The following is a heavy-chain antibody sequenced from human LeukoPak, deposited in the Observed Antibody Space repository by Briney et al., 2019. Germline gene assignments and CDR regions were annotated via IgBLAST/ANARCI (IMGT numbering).Heavy chain of an antibody. D-gene: IGHD6-19*01. V-gene: IGHV3-21*01. CDR2: ISSSSSYI. CDR1: GFTFSSYS. CDR3: ARGSGWHPRYAFDI. J-gene: IGHJ3*02. Sequence: GGSLRLSCAASGFTFSSYSMNWVRQAPGKGLEWVSSISSSSSYIYYADSVKGRFTISRGNAKNSLYLQMNSLRAEDTAVYYCARGSGWHPRYAFDIWGQGTMVTVSS.